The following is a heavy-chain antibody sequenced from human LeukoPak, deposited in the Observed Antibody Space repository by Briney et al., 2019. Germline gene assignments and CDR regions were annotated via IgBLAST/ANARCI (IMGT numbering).Heavy chain of an antibody. J-gene: IGHJ6*04. V-gene: IGHV3-48*03. D-gene: IGHD3-10*01. CDR1: GFTFSSYE. CDR3: ARASITMVRGEDYGMDV. CDR2: ISSSGSTI. Sequence: PGGSLRLSCAASGFTFSSYEMNWVRQAPGKGLEWVSYISSSGSTIYYADSVKGRFTISRVNAKNSLYLQMNSLRAEDTAVYYCARASITMVRGEDYGMDVWGKGTTVTVSS.